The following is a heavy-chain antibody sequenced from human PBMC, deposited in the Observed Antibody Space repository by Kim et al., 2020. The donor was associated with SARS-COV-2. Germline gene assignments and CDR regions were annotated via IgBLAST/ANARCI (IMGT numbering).Heavy chain of an antibody. CDR3: AKALYYDILTGYRYYYYGMDV. V-gene: IGHV3-23*01. CDR2: ISGSGGST. CDR1: GFTFSSYA. J-gene: IGHJ6*02. Sequence: GGSLRLSCAASGFTFSSYAMSWVRQAPGKGLEWVSAISGSGGSTYYADSVKGRFTISRDNSKNTLYLQMNSLRAEDTAVYYCAKALYYDILTGYRYYYYGMDVWGQGTTVTVSS. D-gene: IGHD3-9*01.